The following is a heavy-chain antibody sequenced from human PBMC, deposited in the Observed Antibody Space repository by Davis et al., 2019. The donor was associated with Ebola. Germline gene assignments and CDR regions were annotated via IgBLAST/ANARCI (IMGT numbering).Heavy chain of an antibody. J-gene: IGHJ4*02. V-gene: IGHV3-11*05. D-gene: IGHD4-17*01. CDR1: GFTFSDYY. CDR3: AKDRRTVTTDWDY. CDR2: ISSSSSYT. Sequence: GESLKISCAASGFTFSDYYMSWIRQAPGKGLEWVSYISSSSSYTNYADSVKGRFTISRDNSKNTLYLQMNSLRAEDTAVYYCAKDRRTVTTDWDYWGQGTLVTVSS.